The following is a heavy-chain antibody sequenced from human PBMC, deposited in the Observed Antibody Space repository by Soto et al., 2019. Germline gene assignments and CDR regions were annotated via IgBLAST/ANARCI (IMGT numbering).Heavy chain of an antibody. CDR3: AAGTGRTDLDY. J-gene: IGHJ4*02. Sequence: EVQLVESGGGLVKPGRSLRLSCAASGFDFSKAWMSWVRQAPGKGLEWVGRLMSKTDGGTTVYAAPVKGRFTISRDDSKNTLYLQMSSLNTEDTAVYYCAAGTGRTDLDYWGQGTLVTVSS. CDR2: LMSKTDGGTT. V-gene: IGHV3-15*01. D-gene: IGHD2-2*01. CDR1: GFDFSKAW.